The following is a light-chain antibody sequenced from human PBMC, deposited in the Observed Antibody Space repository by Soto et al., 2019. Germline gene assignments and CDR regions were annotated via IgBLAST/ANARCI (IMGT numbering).Light chain of an antibody. J-gene: IGLJ1*01. V-gene: IGLV2-14*01. CDR2: EVS. CDR3: SSYTSSSTPYV. Sequence: QSALTQPASVSGSPGQSITISCTGTSSDVGGYNYVSWYQQHPGKAPQLMIYEVSNRPSGVSNRVSGSKSGTTASLTISGLQAEDEADYYCSSYTSSSTPYVFGTGTKVTVL. CDR1: SSDVGGYNY.